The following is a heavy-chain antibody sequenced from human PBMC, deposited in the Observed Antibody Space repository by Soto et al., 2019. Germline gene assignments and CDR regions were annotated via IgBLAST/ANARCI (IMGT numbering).Heavy chain of an antibody. CDR3: ARGMQGSRYFDL. CDR1: GYIFSSYW. V-gene: IGHV3-74*01. CDR2: TNNDGSST. J-gene: IGHJ2*01. Sequence: EVQLVESGGGLVQPGGSLRLSCEASGYIFSSYWMHWVRQAPGKGLVWVARTNNDGSSTTYADSVKGRFTISRDNAKNPLFFQMNRLRGRGTAVYYCARGMQGSRYFDLWGRGTLVTVSS.